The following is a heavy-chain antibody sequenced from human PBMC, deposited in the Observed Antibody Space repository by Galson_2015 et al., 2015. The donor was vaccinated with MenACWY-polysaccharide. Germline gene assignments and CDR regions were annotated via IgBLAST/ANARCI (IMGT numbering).Heavy chain of an antibody. Sequence: SLRLSCAASGFTVSSNYMSWVRQAPGKGLEWVSVIYSGGSTYYADSVKGRFTISRDNSKNALYLQMNSLRAEDTAVYYCARDFQTVAPYYYYGMDVWGQGTTVTVSS. CDR1: GFTVSSNY. CDR2: IYSGGST. CDR3: ARDFQTVAPYYYYGMDV. D-gene: IGHD2-21*01. V-gene: IGHV3-66*02. J-gene: IGHJ6*02.